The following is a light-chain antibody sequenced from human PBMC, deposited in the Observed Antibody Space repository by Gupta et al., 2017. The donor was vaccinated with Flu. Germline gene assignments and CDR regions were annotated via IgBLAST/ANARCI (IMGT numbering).Light chain of an antibody. J-gene: IGKJ2*03. Sequence: DIQMTQSPSSLSASVGDRVTITCRASQSISSYLNWYQQKPGKAPKLLIYAASSLQSGVPSRFSGSGSGTDLTLTISSLQPEDFATYYCQQCDSSPYSFGQGTKLDLK. CDR1: QSISSY. CDR3: QQCDSSPYS. V-gene: IGKV1-39*01. CDR2: AAS.